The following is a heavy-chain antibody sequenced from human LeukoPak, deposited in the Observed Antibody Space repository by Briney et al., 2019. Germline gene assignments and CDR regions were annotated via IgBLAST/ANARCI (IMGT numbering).Heavy chain of an antibody. J-gene: IGHJ2*01. CDR2: IYYSGST. D-gene: IGHD3-3*01. CDR3: AREYDFWSGYYWYFDL. V-gene: IGHV4-59*01. Sequence: SETLSLTCTVSGGSISSYYWSWIRQPPGKGLEWIGYIYYSGSTNYNPSLKSRVTISVDTSKNQFSLKLSSVTAADTAVYYCAREYDFWSGYYWYFDLWGRGTLVTVSS. CDR1: GGSISSYY.